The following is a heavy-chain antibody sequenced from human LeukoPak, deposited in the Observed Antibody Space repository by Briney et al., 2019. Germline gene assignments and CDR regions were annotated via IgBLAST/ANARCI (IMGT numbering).Heavy chain of an antibody. CDR1: GYSFTSYW. Sequence: PGESLKISCKGSGYSFTSYWIGWVRQMPGKGLEWMGIIYPGDSDTRYSPSFQGQVTISADKSISTAYLQWSSLKASDTAMYYCASGFYYDSSGHPYYFDYWGQGTLVTVSS. D-gene: IGHD3-22*01. CDR2: IYPGDSDT. CDR3: ASGFYYDSSGHPYYFDY. V-gene: IGHV5-51*01. J-gene: IGHJ4*02.